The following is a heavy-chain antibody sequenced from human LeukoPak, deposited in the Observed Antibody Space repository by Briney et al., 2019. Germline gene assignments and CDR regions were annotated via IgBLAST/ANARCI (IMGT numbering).Heavy chain of an antibody. V-gene: IGHV3-74*01. CDR2: INPDGSST. CDR1: GFTLSYYW. J-gene: IGHJ4*02. CDR3: ARLPSRGPLWSGYYREGFDY. Sequence: GGSLRLSCAASGFTLSYYWMHWVRQAPGKGLVWVSRINPDGSSTSYADSVKGRFTISRDNAKNTLYLQMNSLRAEDTAVYYCARLPSRGPLWSGYYREGFDYWGQGTLVTVSS. D-gene: IGHD3-3*01.